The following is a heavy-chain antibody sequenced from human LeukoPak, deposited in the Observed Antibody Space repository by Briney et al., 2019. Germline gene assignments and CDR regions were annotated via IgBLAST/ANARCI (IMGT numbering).Heavy chain of an antibody. CDR3: ARRRDGSYFDY. J-gene: IGHJ4*02. CDR2: INHSGST. D-gene: IGHD5-24*01. CDR1: GGTFSGYY. V-gene: IGHV4-34*01. Sequence: SETLSLTCAVYGGTFSGYYWSWIRQPPGKGLEWIGEINHSGSTNYNPSLKSRVTISVDTSKNQFSLKLSSVTAADTAVYYCARRRDGSYFDYWGQGTLVTVSS.